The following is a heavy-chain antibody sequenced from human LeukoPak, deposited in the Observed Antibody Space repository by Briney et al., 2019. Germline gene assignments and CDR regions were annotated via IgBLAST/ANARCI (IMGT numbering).Heavy chain of an antibody. V-gene: IGHV4-34*01. D-gene: IGHD6-13*01. CDR1: GGSFSGYY. Sequence: SETLSLTCAVYGGSFSGYYWSWIRQPPGKGLEWIGEINHSGSTNYNPSLKSRVTISVDTSKNQFTLKLNSVTAADTAVYYCASTITGAVGYWFDPWGQGTLVTVSS. CDR3: ASTITGAVGYWFDP. CDR2: INHSGST. J-gene: IGHJ5*02.